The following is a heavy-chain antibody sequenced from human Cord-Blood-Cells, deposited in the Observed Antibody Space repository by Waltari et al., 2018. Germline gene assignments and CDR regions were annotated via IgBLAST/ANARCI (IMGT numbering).Heavy chain of an antibody. CDR3: ARGSEVDTAMVSYWYFDL. CDR2: IIPIYGTA. D-gene: IGHD5-18*01. J-gene: IGHJ2*01. CDR1: GGTSSSYA. V-gene: IGHV1-69*01. Sequence: QVQLVQSGAEVKKPGSSVKVSCKASGGTSSSYAISWVRQAPGTGLEWMGGIIPIYGTANYAQKFQGRVTITADESTSTAYMELSSLRSEDTAVYYCARGSEVDTAMVSYWYFDLWGRGTLVTVSS.